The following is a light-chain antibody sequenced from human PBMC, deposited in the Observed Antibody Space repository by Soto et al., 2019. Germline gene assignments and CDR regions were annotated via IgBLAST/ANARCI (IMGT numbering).Light chain of an antibody. V-gene: IGLV1-51*02. CDR3: VTWDGNISACV. Sequence: QSVLTQPPSVSAAPGQTVTISCSGGSSNIENNYVSWYQHFPGTAPKLLIYEDNNRPSWIPDRCSGSKSGTSATLGITGLQTGDEADYYCVTWDGNISACVFGGGTKLTVL. J-gene: IGLJ2*01. CDR2: EDN. CDR1: SSNIENNY.